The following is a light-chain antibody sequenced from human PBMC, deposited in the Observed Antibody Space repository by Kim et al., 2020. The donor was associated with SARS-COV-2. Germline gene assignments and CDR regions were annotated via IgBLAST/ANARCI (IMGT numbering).Light chain of an antibody. J-gene: IGKJ4*01. CDR3: QQANTFPPT. Sequence: ASVGDRFTITCRASEHIGDWLAWYQQKPGKAPKILIYGVSRLESGVPSRFSGSGSETDFTLTISSLQPEDFATYFCQQANTFPPTFGGGTKVDIK. CDR1: EHIGDW. CDR2: GVS. V-gene: IGKV1-12*01.